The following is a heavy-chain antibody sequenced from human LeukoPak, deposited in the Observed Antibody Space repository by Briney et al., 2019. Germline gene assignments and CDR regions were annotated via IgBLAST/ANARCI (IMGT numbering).Heavy chain of an antibody. J-gene: IGHJ4*02. D-gene: IGHD3-22*01. CDR2: ISGSGGTT. Sequence: GGSLRLSCAVSGITLSNYGMSWVRQTPGKGLEWVAGISGSGGTTSYADSVKGRFTISRDNPKNTLYRQMNSLRAEDTAVYFCAKRGVVIRVILVGFHKEAYYFDSWGQGALVTVSS. V-gene: IGHV3-23*01. CDR1: GITLSNYG. CDR3: AKRGVVIRVILVGFHKEAYYFDS.